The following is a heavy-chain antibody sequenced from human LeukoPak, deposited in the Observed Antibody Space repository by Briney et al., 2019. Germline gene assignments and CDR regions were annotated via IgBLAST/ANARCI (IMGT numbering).Heavy chain of an antibody. D-gene: IGHD1-26*01. J-gene: IGHJ3*02. CDR1: GGSISSSSYY. CDR2: IYYSGST. Sequence: PSETLSLTCTVSGGSISSSSYYWGWIRQPPGKGLEWIGSIYYSGSTYYNPSLKSRVTMSVDTSKNQFSLKLSSVTAADTAVYYCARPSGPWETEAFDIWGQGTMVTVSS. CDR3: ARPSGPWETEAFDI. V-gene: IGHV4-39*01.